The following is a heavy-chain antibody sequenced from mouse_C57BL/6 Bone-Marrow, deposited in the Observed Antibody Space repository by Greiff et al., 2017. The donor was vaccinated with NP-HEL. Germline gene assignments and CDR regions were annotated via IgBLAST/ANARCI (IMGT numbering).Heavy chain of an antibody. CDR1: GYTFTGYW. D-gene: IGHD2-2*01. Sequence: QVQLQQSGAELMKPGASVKLSCKATGYTFTGYWIEWVKQRPGHGLEWIGEILPGSGSTNYNEKFKGKATFTADTSSNTAYMQLSSLTTEDSAIYYCAREKVWLRRGDYYAMDYWGQGTSVTVSS. CDR3: AREKVWLRRGDYYAMDY. J-gene: IGHJ4*01. V-gene: IGHV1-9*01. CDR2: ILPGSGST.